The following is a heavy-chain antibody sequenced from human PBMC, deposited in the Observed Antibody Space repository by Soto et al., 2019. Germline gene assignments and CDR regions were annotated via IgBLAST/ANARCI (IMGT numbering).Heavy chain of an antibody. D-gene: IGHD3-10*01. Sequence: EVQLVESGEGLVQPGGSLRLSCAASGFTFSSYWMHWVRQAPGKGLVWVSRIRSDGSSTSYADSVRGRFTISRDNARNKLYLQMNSLRAEDTAVYHRARGESGRYYLGYWGQGTLVTVSS. CDR3: ARGESGRYYLGY. J-gene: IGHJ4*02. CDR2: IRSDGSST. CDR1: GFTFSSYW. V-gene: IGHV3-74*01.